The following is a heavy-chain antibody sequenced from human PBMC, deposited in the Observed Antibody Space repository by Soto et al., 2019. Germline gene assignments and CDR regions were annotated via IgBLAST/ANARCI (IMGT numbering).Heavy chain of an antibody. D-gene: IGHD3-22*01. J-gene: IGHJ6*02. Sequence: GGSLRLSCAASGFTFSSYSMNWVRQAPGKGLEWVSSISSSSSYIYYADSVKGRFTISRDNAKNSLYLQMNSLRAEDTAVYYCAISYDSSGYYYWKYYYGMDVWGQGTTVTVSS. CDR3: AISYDSSGYYYWKYYYGMDV. CDR2: ISSSSSYI. CDR1: GFTFSSYS. V-gene: IGHV3-21*01.